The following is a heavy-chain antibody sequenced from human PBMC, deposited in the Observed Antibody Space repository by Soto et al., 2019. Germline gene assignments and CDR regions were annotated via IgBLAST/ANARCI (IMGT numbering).Heavy chain of an antibody. CDR1: GYTFTSYA. CDR3: ARVKYSSGWYYFDY. D-gene: IGHD6-19*01. J-gene: IGHJ4*02. V-gene: IGHV1-3*01. CDR2: INAGNGST. Sequence: QVQLVQSGAEVKKPGASVKVSCKASGYTFTSYAMHRVRQAPGQRLEWMGWINAGNGSTKYSQKFQGRVTITRDTSASTAYMELSSLRSEDTAVYYCARVKYSSGWYYFDYWGQGTLVTVSS.